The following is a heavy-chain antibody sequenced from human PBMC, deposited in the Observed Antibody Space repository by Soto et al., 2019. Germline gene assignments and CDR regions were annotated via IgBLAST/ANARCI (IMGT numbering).Heavy chain of an antibody. D-gene: IGHD3-22*01. J-gene: IGHJ3*02. CDR1: GGSFSGYY. V-gene: IGHV4-34*01. CDR3: ARGSGVTMIVVVSPHAFDI. Sequence: QVQLQQWGAGLLKPSEALSLTCAVYGGSFSGYYWSWIRQPPGKGLEWIGEINHSGSTNYNPSLKSRVTISVDTSKIQFALKLSSLTAADTAVYYCARGSGVTMIVVVSPHAFDIWGQGTMVTVSS. CDR2: INHSGST.